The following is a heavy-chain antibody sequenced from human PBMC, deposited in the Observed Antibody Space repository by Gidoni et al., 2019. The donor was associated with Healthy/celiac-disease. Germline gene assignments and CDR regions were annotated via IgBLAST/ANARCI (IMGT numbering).Heavy chain of an antibody. V-gene: IGHV3-48*02. CDR3: ARDTLLKYYYDSSGYYYDAFDI. Sequence: EVQLVESGGGLVQPGGSLRLSCAASGFTFSIYSMNCVRQAPGKGLEWVSYISSSSSTIYYADSVKGRFTISRDNAKNSLYLQMNSLRDEDTAVYYCARDTLLKYYYDSSGYYYDAFDIWGQGTMVTVSS. J-gene: IGHJ3*02. CDR1: GFTFSIYS. D-gene: IGHD3-22*01. CDR2: ISSSSSTI.